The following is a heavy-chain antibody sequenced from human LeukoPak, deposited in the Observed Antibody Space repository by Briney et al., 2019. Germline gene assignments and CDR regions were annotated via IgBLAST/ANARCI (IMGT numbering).Heavy chain of an antibody. Sequence: PGGSLRLSCAASGFSFSSYTMNWVRQAPGKGLEWVSSITSSSGSIYYVDSVKGRFTISRANAKNSLYLQMNSLRAEDTAVYYCATSNSWPGILDYWGQGTLVTVSS. J-gene: IGHJ4*02. CDR3: ATSNSWPGILDY. CDR2: ITSSSGSI. CDR1: GFSFSSYT. V-gene: IGHV3-21*01. D-gene: IGHD6-13*01.